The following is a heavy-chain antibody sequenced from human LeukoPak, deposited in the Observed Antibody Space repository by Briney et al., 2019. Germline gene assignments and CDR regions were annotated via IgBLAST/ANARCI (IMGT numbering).Heavy chain of an antibody. Sequence: PGGSLRLSCAASGFTFGTYWMHWVRQAPGKGLVWVSRISNDESITTYADSVKGRFTISRDNAKNTLYLQMNSLGAEDTAVYYCVRVGLTNGGFFDSWGQGSLVTVSS. CDR2: ISNDESIT. V-gene: IGHV3-74*01. J-gene: IGHJ4*02. D-gene: IGHD2-15*01. CDR3: VRVGLTNGGFFDS. CDR1: GFTFGTYW.